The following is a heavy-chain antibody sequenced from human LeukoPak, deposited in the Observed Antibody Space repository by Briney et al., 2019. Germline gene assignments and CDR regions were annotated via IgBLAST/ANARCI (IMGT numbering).Heavy chain of an antibody. J-gene: IGHJ5*02. V-gene: IGHV1-69*05. CDR1: GGTFSSYA. CDR2: IIPIFGTA. Sequence: SVKVSCKASGGTFSSYAIGWVRQAPGQGLEWMGGIIPIFGTANYAQKFQGRVTITTDESTSTAYMELSSLRSEDTAVYYCARAFDDFLSGAFDPWGQGTLVTVSS. D-gene: IGHD3-3*01. CDR3: ARAFDDFLSGAFDP.